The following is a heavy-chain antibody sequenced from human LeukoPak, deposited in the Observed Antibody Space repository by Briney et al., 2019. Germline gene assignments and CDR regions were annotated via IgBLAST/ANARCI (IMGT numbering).Heavy chain of an antibody. CDR3: ASSTPVTTTYSFDY. CDR1: GGSISSGGYY. CDR2: IYYSGST. J-gene: IGHJ4*02. V-gene: IGHV4-31*03. Sequence: SQTLSLTCTVSGGSISSGGYYWSWIRQHPGKGLEWIGYIYYSGSTYYNPSLKSRVTISVDTPKNQFSLKLSSVTAADTAVYYCASSTPVTTTYSFDYWGQGTLVTVSS. D-gene: IGHD4-17*01.